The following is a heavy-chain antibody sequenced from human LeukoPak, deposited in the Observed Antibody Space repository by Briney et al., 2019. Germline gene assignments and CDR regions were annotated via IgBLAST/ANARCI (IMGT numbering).Heavy chain of an antibody. CDR3: AKVKPRGDIVVGPVAIGYFDY. J-gene: IGHJ4*02. CDR2: ISSSGSAI. Sequence: QAGGSLRLSCAASGFTFSSYEMTWVRQAPGKGLEWISYISSSGSAIYYADSVKGRFTISRDNSRNTLDLQMNSLTAEDTTVYFCAKVKPRGDIVVGPVAIGYFDYWGQGSLVTVSS. D-gene: IGHD2-2*01. CDR1: GFTFSSYE. V-gene: IGHV3-48*03.